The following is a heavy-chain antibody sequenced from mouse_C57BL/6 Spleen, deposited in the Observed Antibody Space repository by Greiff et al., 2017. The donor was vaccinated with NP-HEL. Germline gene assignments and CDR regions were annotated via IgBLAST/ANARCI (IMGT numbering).Heavy chain of an antibody. CDR2: ISSGSSTI. J-gene: IGHJ4*01. Sequence: EVKVVESGGGLVKPGGSLKLSCAASGFTFSDYGMHWVRQAPEKGLEWVAYISSGSSTIYYPDTVKGRFTISRDNAKNTLFLQMTSLRSEDTAMYYCARDSNYYAMDYWGQGTSVTVSS. CDR3: ARDSNYYAMDY. V-gene: IGHV5-17*01. CDR1: GFTFSDYG. D-gene: IGHD2-5*01.